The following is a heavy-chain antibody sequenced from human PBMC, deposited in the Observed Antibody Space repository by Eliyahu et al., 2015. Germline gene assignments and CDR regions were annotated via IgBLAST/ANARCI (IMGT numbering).Heavy chain of an antibody. Sequence: QVQLVQSGPEVKKPGASVKVSCKASGYTFTSYGISWVRQAPGQGLEWMGWISAYNGNTNYAQRFQGRVTMTTDTSTSTAYMELRSLRSDDTAVYYCARDTSEIVVVPAAMAPWGQGTLVTVSS. J-gene: IGHJ5*02. V-gene: IGHV1-18*01. CDR1: GYTFTSYG. CDR2: ISAYNGNT. CDR3: ARDTSEIVVVPAAMAP. D-gene: IGHD2-2*01.